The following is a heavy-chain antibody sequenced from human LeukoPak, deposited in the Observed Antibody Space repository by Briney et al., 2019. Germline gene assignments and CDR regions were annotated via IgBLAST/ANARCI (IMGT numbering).Heavy chain of an antibody. J-gene: IGHJ3*02. Sequence: PGGSLRLSCAASGFTFSSYGMHWVRQAPGKGLEWVAVIWYDGSNKYYADSVKGRFTISRDNSKNTLYLQMNSLRAEDTAVYYCARDQDYGAPGAFDIWGRGTMVTVSS. CDR2: IWYDGSNK. V-gene: IGHV3-33*01. CDR3: ARDQDYGAPGAFDI. D-gene: IGHD4-17*01. CDR1: GFTFSSYG.